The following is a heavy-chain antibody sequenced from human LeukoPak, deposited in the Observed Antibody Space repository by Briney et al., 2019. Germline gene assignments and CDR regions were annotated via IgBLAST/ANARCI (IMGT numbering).Heavy chain of an antibody. CDR1: RFPPRPYW. CDR2: INSDGSNT. D-gene: IGHD3-10*01. CDR3: ARAGSGSSYDC. J-gene: IGHJ4*02. Sequence: GGSLRLSCAASRFPPRPYWMHWVRQAPGKGLVWVSLINSDGSNTLYADSVKGRFTISRDTAKNTLYLEMNRLRADDTAVYYCARAGSGSSYDCWGQGTLVTVSS. V-gene: IGHV3-74*01.